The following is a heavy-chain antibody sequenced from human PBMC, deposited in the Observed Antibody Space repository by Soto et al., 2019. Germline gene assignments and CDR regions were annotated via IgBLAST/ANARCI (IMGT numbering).Heavy chain of an antibody. V-gene: IGHV4-31*03. CDR1: CGSIRNGGYD. D-gene: IGHD1-26*01. Sequence: SEPQSLTCTVSCGSIRNGGYDWSWNRKHPGKGLEWIGYIYYSGSTYYNPSLKSRVTISVDTSKNQFSLKLSSVTAADTVVFYCERSPSGSYNWFDPWGQGTLVTVSS. CDR2: IYYSGST. CDR3: ERSPSGSYNWFDP. J-gene: IGHJ5*02.